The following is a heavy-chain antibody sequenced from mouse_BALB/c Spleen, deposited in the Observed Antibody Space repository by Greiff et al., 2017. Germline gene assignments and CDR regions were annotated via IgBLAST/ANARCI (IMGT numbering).Heavy chain of an antibody. CDR3: TGGFAY. CDR2: IRLKSDNYAT. J-gene: IGHJ3*01. Sequence: EVQVVESGGGLVQPGGSMKLSCVASGFTFSSYWMSWVRQSPEKGLEWVAEIRLKSDNYATHYAESVKGKFTISRDDSKSRLYLQMNSLRAEDTGIYYCTGGFAYWGQGTLVTVSA. V-gene: IGHV6-3*01. CDR1: GFTFSSYW.